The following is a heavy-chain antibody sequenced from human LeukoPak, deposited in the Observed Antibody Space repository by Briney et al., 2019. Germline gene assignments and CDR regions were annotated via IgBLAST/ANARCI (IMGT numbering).Heavy chain of an antibody. CDR2: IYYSGST. CDR3: ARDSLLRFGDAFDI. V-gene: IGHV4-30-4*08. D-gene: IGHD3-10*01. J-gene: IGHJ3*02. Sequence: SQTLFLTCTVSGGSISSGDYYWSWIRQPPGKGLEWIGYIYYSGSTYYNPSLKSRVTISVDTSKNQFSLKLSSVTAADTAVYYCARDSLLRFGDAFDIWGQGTMVTVSS. CDR1: GGSISSGDYY.